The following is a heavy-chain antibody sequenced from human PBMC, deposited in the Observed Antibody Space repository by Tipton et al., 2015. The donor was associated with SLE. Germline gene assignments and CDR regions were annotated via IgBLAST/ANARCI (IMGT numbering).Heavy chain of an antibody. Sequence: TLSLTCTVSGGSISSSSYYWGWIRQPPGQGLEWIGSISYSGSTYYNPSLKSRVTISVDTSKNKFSLKLSSVTAADTAVYYCARTNCGGDCYYYYYYMDVWGKGTTVTVSS. J-gene: IGHJ6*03. V-gene: IGHV4-39*01. CDR1: GGSISSSSYY. D-gene: IGHD2-21*01. CDR3: ARTNCGGDCYYYYYYMDV. CDR2: ISYSGST.